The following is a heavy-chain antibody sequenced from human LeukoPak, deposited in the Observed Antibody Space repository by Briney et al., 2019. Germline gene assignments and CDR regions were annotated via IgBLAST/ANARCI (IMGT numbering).Heavy chain of an antibody. CDR2: IYYSGST. CDR3: ARGITPTYYYGSGSYYDY. Sequence: PSETLSLTCTVSGGSISSYYWSWIRQPPGKGLEWIGYIYYSGSTNYNPSLKSRVTISVDTSKNQFSLKLSSVTAADTAVYYCARGITPTYYYGSGSYYDYWGQGTLVTVSS. J-gene: IGHJ4*02. V-gene: IGHV4-59*01. D-gene: IGHD3-10*01. CDR1: GGSISSYY.